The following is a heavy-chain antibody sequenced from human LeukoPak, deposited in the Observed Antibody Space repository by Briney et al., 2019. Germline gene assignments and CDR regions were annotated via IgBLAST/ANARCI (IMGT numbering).Heavy chain of an antibody. D-gene: IGHD5-12*01. CDR2: IYHSGST. J-gene: IGHJ4*02. CDR3: ARTGVATIKNFDY. CDR1: GYSISSGYY. Sequence: SETLSLTCAVSGYSISSGYYWGWIRQPPGKGLEWIGSIYHSGSTYYNPSLKSRVTISVDTSNNQFSLKLSSVTAADTAVYYCARTGVATIKNFDYWGQGTLVTVSS. V-gene: IGHV4-38-2*01.